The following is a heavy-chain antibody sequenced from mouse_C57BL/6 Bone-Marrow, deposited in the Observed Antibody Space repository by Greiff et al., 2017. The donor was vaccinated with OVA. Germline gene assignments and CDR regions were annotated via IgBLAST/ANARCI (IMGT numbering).Heavy chain of an antibody. CDR2: INPSTGGT. Sequence: VQLQQSGPELVKPGASVKLSCTASGYSFTGYYMNWVKQSPEKSLEWIGEINPSTGGTTYNQKFKAKATLTVDKSSSTAYMQLKSLTSEDSAVYYCARSNDGDFLYYYAMDNWGQGTAVTVSS. J-gene: IGHJ4*01. D-gene: IGHD2-3*01. CDR3: ARSNDGDFLYYYAMDN. CDR1: GYSFTGYY. V-gene: IGHV1-42*01.